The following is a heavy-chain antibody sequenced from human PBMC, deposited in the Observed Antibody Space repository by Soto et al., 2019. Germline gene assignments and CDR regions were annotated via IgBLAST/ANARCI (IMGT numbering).Heavy chain of an antibody. CDR2: IYYSGST. CDR1: GGSISSSSYY. CDR3: ARQPRTVTTSKDFDY. J-gene: IGHJ4*02. V-gene: IGHV4-39*01. Sequence: SETLSLTCTVSGGSISSSSYYWGWIRQPPGKGLEWIGSIYYSGSTYYNPSLKSRVTISVDTSKNQFSLKLSSVTAADTAVYYCARQPRTVTTSKDFDYWGQGTLVTVSS. D-gene: IGHD4-17*01.